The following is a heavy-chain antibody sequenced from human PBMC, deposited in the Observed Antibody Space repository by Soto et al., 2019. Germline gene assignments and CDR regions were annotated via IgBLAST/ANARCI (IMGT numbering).Heavy chain of an antibody. CDR2: TNHSGST. J-gene: IGHJ6*03. Sequence: SETLSLTCAVYGGSFSGYYWSWIRQPPGEGLEWIGETNHSGSTNYNPSLKSRVTISVDTSKNQFSLKLSSVTAADTAVYYCAMNYDFWSGPLARYYMYVWGKGTTVTVSS. D-gene: IGHD3-3*01. CDR3: AMNYDFWSGPLARYYMYV. CDR1: GGSFSGYY. V-gene: IGHV4-34*01.